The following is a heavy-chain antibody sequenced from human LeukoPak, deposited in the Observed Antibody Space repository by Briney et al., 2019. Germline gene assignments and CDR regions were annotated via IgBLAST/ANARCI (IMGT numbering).Heavy chain of an antibody. V-gene: IGHV3-21*01. CDR3: AREFGNADTYGNVPLGH. CDR1: GSTFRSSS. D-gene: IGHD5-18*01. J-gene: IGHJ4*02. Sequence: PGGSLRLSCTASGSTFRSSSFNWVRQVQGKGLEWVSSISSSGTYMYYADSVEGRFTISRDNAKNSLFLQMDSLRAEDTGVYFCAREFGNADTYGNVPLGHWGQGTLVTVSS. CDR2: ISSSGTYM.